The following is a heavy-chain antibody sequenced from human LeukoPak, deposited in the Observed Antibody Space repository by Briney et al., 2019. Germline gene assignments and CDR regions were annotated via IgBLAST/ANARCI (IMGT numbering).Heavy chain of an antibody. CDR1: VYSISSGYY. D-gene: IGHD2-2*02. CDR2: IYHSGST. J-gene: IGHJ4*02. V-gene: IGHV4-38-2*01. Sequence: PSETLSLTCAVSVYSISSGYYWGWIRQPPGKGLEWIGSIYHSGSTYYNPSLKSRVTISVDTSKNQFSLKLSSVTAADTAVYYCAGGGIVVVPAAIDGRDYWGQGTLATVSS. CDR3: AGGGIVVVPAAIDGRDY.